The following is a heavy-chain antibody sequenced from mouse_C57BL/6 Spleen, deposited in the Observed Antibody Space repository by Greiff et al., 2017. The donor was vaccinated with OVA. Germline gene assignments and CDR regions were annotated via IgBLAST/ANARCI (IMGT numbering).Heavy chain of an antibody. CDR1: GYTFTDYY. D-gene: IGHD3-3*01. Sequence: EVKLVESGPVLVKPGASVKMSCKASGYTFTDYYMNWVKQSHGKSLEWIGVINPYNGGTSYNQKFKGKATLTVDKSSSTAYMELNSLTSEDSAVYYCARGGTGFAYWGQGTLVTVSA. V-gene: IGHV1-19*01. J-gene: IGHJ3*01. CDR2: INPYNGGT. CDR3: ARGGTGFAY.